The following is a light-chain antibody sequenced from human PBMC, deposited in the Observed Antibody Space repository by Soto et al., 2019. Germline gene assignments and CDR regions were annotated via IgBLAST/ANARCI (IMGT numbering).Light chain of an antibody. J-gene: IGKJ4*01. CDR2: DES. V-gene: IGKV3-11*01. Sequence: EIVLTQSPATLSLSPGESATLSCRASQSVSSYLAWYQQKTGQDHRLLIYDESNRATGIQDRFSGSGSGTDFTLNIRRLETEELAVYDCQQHSSWPLTFGGWTKGDI. CDR3: QQHSSWPLT. CDR1: QSVSSY.